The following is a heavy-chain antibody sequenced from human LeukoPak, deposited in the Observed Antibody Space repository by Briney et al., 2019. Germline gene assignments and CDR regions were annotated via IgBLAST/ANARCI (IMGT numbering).Heavy chain of an antibody. J-gene: IGHJ5*02. V-gene: IGHV1-69*04. CDR3: ARTGGESGWEGGGFDP. D-gene: IGHD2-8*02. CDR2: IIPILGIA. CDR1: GGTFSSYA. Sequence: SVKVSCKASGGTFSSYAVSWVRQAPGQGLEWMGRIIPILGIANYAQKFQGRVTITADKSTSTAYMELSSLRSEDTAVYYCARTGGESGWEGGGFDPWGQGTLVTVSS.